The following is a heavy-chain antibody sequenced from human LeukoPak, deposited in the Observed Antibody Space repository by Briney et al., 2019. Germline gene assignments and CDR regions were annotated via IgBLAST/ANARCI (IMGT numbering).Heavy chain of an antibody. J-gene: IGHJ4*02. Sequence: SETLSLTCAVSGASVSGSNYYWGWIRQPPGKGLEWIGNIYSSGSTYYNASLQSRVTISIDTSKNHFSLRLNTVTAADTAMYYCAKSGGYGLIDYWGQGTRVTVSS. D-gene: IGHD1-26*01. CDR1: GASVSGSNYY. V-gene: IGHV4-39*02. CDR2: IYSSGST. CDR3: AKSGGYGLIDY.